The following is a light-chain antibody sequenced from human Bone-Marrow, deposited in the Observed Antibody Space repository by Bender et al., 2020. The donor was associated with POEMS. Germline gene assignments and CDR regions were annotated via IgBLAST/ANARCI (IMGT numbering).Light chain of an antibody. Sequence: QSALTQPASVSGSPGQSITISCAGTTSDIGTYDLVSWHQQHPGKAPKVLISEVSKRPSGVSHRFSGSKFGNTASLTISGLQPEDEADYYCSSYAGSSTLVFGGGTKLTVL. V-gene: IGLV2-23*02. CDR1: TSDIGTYDL. CDR3: SSYAGSSTLV. J-gene: IGLJ3*02. CDR2: EVS.